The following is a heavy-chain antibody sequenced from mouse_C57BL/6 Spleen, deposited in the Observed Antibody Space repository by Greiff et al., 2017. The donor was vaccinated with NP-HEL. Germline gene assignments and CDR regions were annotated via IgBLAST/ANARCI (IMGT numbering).Heavy chain of an antibody. Sequence: QVQLQQSDAELVTPGASVNISCKVSGYTFTDHTIHWMKQRPEQGLEWIGYIYPRDGSTKYNEKFKGKATLTADKSSSTAYMQLNSLTSEDSAVYFCARSREFYYYGSSFDYWGQGTTLTVSS. J-gene: IGHJ2*01. CDR1: GYTFTDHT. CDR3: ARSREFYYYGSSFDY. CDR2: IYPRDGST. D-gene: IGHD1-1*01. V-gene: IGHV1-78*01.